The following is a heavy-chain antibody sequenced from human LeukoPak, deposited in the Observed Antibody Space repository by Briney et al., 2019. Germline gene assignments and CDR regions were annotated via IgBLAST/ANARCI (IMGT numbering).Heavy chain of an antibody. Sequence: PGGSLRLSCAASGFTFSSYSMNWVRQAPGKGLEWVSSISSSSYIYYADSVKGRFTISRDNAKNSLYVQMNSLRAEDTAVYYCARDWGYYYYYGMDVWGQGTTVTVSS. CDR1: GFTFSSYS. CDR3: ARDWGYYYYYGMDV. J-gene: IGHJ6*02. V-gene: IGHV3-21*01. CDR2: ISSSSYI. D-gene: IGHD3-16*01.